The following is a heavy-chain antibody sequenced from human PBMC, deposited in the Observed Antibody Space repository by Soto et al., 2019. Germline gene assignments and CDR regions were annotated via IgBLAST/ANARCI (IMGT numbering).Heavy chain of an antibody. CDR2: IDTANDNT. CDR3: ARVGSGNYYNPFDY. J-gene: IGHJ4*02. V-gene: IGHV1-3*04. Sequence: ASVKVSCKASGDTFSTYGISWVRQAPGQRLEWMGWIDTANDNTRYSQKFQGRVTITRDTSASTAYMELSSLRFEDTAVYYCARVGSGNYYNPFDYWGLGTLVTVSS. D-gene: IGHD3-10*01. CDR1: GDTFSTYG.